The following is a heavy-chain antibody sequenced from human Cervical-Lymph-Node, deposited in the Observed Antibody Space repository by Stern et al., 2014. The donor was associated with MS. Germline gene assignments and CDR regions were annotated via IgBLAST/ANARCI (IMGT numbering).Heavy chain of an antibody. CDR1: GYTFTSYY. Sequence: QVQLVESGAEVKKPGASVKVSCKASGYTFTSYYMHWVRQAPGQGLEWMGIINPSGGTTTHAQKFQGRVNMTRDTSTSPVYMELSSLRSEDTAVYYCAREKRDCSGGSCYSRDDYWGQGTLVTVSS. CDR2: INPSGGTT. D-gene: IGHD2-15*01. CDR3: AREKRDCSGGSCYSRDDY. J-gene: IGHJ4*02. V-gene: IGHV1-46*03.